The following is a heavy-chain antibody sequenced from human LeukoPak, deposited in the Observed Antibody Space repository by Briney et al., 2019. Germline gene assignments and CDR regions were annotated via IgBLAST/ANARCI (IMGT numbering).Heavy chain of an antibody. J-gene: IGHJ3*02. CDR3: ASAKSEQWLVEGAFDI. Sequence: GGSLRLSCAASGFTFSSYGRHWVRQAPGKGLEWVAVISYDGSNKYYADSVKGRFTISRDNSKNTLYLQMNSLRAEDTAVYYCASAKSEQWLVEGAFDIWGQGTMVTVSS. CDR2: ISYDGSNK. CDR1: GFTFSSYG. V-gene: IGHV3-30*03. D-gene: IGHD6-19*01.